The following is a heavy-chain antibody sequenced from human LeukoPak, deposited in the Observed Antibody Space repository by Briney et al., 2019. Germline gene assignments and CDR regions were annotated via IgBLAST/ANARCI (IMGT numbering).Heavy chain of an antibody. CDR3: ARNPLVVPYYFDY. Sequence: SVNVSCKASGGTFSSYAISWVRQAPGQGLEWMGGIIPIFGTANYAQKFQGRVTITADESTSTAYMELSSLRSEDTAVYYCARNPLVVPYYFDYWGQGTLVTVSS. D-gene: IGHD2-8*02. J-gene: IGHJ4*02. CDR1: GGTFSSYA. V-gene: IGHV1-69*13. CDR2: IIPIFGTA.